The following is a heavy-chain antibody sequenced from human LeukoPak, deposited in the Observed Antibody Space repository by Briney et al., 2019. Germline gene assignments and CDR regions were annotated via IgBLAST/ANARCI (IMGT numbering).Heavy chain of an antibody. Sequence: SETLSLTCTVSGGSISSYYWSWIRQPAGKGLEWIGRIYTSGSTNYNPSLKSRVTMSVDTSKNQFSLKLSSVTATDTAVYYCARDALIFCSGGSCYDAFDIWGQGTMVTVSS. D-gene: IGHD2-15*01. CDR2: IYTSGST. J-gene: IGHJ3*02. CDR1: GGSISSYY. V-gene: IGHV4-4*07. CDR3: ARDALIFCSGGSCYDAFDI.